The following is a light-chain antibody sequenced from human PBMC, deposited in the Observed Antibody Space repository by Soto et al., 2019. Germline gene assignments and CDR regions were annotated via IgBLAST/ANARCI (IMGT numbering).Light chain of an antibody. CDR2: GAS. CDR3: QQYGSSRLT. Sequence: EIVLTQSPGTLSLSPGERATLSCRASQSVSSSYLAWYQQKPAQAPRRLIYGASSRATGIPDRFSGSGSGTDFTLTISRLEPEDFAVYYCQQYGSSRLTFGGGTKVEIK. J-gene: IGKJ4*01. V-gene: IGKV3-20*01. CDR1: QSVSSSY.